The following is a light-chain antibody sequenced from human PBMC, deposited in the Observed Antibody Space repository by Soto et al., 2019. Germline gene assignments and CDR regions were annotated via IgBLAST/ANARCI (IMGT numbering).Light chain of an antibody. J-gene: IGKJ1*01. V-gene: IGKV3-15*01. CDR1: QSVSSD. CDR2: DAS. Sequence: EIVMTQSPATLSVSPGERVTLSCRASQSVSSDLAWYQQKPGQAPRLLIKDASTRATGIPARFSGSGSGTDFTLTINSLQSEDFAVYYCQQYNSWPPWTFGQGTKVDNK. CDR3: QQYNSWPPWT.